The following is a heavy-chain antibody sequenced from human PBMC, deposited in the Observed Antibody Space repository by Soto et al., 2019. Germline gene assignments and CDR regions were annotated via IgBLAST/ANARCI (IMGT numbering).Heavy chain of an antibody. V-gene: IGHV3-53*01. CDR2: IYSGGST. J-gene: IGHJ4*02. CDR1: GFTVSRNY. CDR3: ARGPHYTNLDY. Sequence: EVQLVESGGGLIQPGGSLRLSCAASGFTVSRNYMSWVRQAPGKGLEWISIIYSGGSTYYADSVKGRFTISRDNYKNTLFLQVNSLRAEDTAVYYCARGPHYTNLDYWGQGTLVTVSS. D-gene: IGHD4-4*01.